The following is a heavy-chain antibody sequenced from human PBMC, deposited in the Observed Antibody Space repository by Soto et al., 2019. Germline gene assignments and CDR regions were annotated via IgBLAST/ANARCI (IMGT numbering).Heavy chain of an antibody. CDR3: ARGDVFDL. V-gene: IGHV4-4*07. CDR2: IYSSGNT. CDR1: GDSISGYY. Sequence: QVQLQESGPGLVKPSETVSLICTVSGDSISGYYWSWIRQPAGKGLEWIGRIYSSGNTNYNPSLTSRVTMSVDMSKNQFSLKLTSVTAADTAMYYCARGDVFDLWGQGTKGTVAS. J-gene: IGHJ3*01.